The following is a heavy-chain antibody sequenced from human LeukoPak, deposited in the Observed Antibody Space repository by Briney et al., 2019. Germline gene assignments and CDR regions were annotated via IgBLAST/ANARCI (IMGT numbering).Heavy chain of an antibody. CDR2: ISYSGHT. J-gene: IGHJ4*02. D-gene: IGHD3-10*01. Sequence: SETLSLTCSVSGGSISNYYWSWIRQSPDKRLEWIGYISYSGHTSYNPSLKSRVTISVDTSRDQSSLNLTSMTAADTAVYYCARQSYFGLTSSDYWGQGILVTISS. CDR3: ARQSYFGLTSSDY. V-gene: IGHV4-59*08. CDR1: GGSISNYY.